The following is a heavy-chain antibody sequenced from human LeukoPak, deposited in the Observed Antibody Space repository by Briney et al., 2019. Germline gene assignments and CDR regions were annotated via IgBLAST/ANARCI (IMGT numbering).Heavy chain of an antibody. Sequence: PSETLSLTCTVSGGSISSYYWSRIRQPPGKGLEWIGYIYYSGSTNYNPSLKSRVTISVDTSKNQFSLKLSSVTAADTAVYYCARGPYSSSWYRQFDYWGQGTLVTVSS. J-gene: IGHJ4*02. CDR3: ARGPYSSSWYRQFDY. CDR1: GGSISSYY. V-gene: IGHV4-59*01. CDR2: IYYSGST. D-gene: IGHD6-13*01.